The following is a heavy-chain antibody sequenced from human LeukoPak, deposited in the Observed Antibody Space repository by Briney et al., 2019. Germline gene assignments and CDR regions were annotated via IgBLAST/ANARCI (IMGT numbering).Heavy chain of an antibody. V-gene: IGHV3-15*01. CDR3: TTDSNWGFFD. D-gene: IGHD7-27*01. J-gene: IGHJ4*02. Sequence: GGSLRLSCAASGFTFWNVWMSWVRQAPGKGLEWVARSRRETEGGTTDYNAPVKGRFTISRDDSKNTLYLQMNSLKDEDTAVYYCTTDSNWGFFDWGQGTLVTVSS. CDR2: SRRETEGGTT. CDR1: GFTFWNVW.